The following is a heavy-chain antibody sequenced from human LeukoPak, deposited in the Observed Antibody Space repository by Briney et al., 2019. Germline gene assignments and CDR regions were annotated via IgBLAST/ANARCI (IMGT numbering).Heavy chain of an antibody. D-gene: IGHD1-26*01. V-gene: IGHV4-59*08. J-gene: IGHJ4*02. CDR1: GGSISSYY. CDR2: IYYSGST. CDR3: ARQWELTFDY. Sequence: PSETLSLTCTVSGGSISSYYWSWIRQPPGKGLEWIGYIYYSGSTNYNPSLKSRVTIPVDTSKNQFSLKLSSVTAADTAVYYCARQWELTFDYWGQGTLVTVSS.